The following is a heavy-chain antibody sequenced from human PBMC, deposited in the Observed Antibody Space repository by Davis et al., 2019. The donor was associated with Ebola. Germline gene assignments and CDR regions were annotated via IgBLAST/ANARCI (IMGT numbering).Heavy chain of an antibody. Sequence: SETLSLTCTVSGASISGYYWSWIRQPPGKGLEWIGEINHSGSTNYNPSLKSRVTISVDTSKNQFSLKLSSVTAADTAVYYCARWPPLRVWYYGMDVWGQGTTVTVSS. D-gene: IGHD2-21*01. CDR2: INHSGST. J-gene: IGHJ6*02. V-gene: IGHV4-34*01. CDR3: ARWPPLRVWYYGMDV. CDR1: GASISGYY.